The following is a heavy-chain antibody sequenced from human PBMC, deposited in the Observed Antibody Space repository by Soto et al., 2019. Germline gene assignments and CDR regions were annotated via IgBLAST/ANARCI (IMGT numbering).Heavy chain of an antibody. Sequence: ASVKGSCKVSGYTLTELSMHWVRQAPGKGLEWMGGFDPEDGETIYAQKFQGRVTMTEDTSTDTAYMELSSLRSEDTAVYYCATGQTYDFWSGLDYWGQGTLVTVSS. CDR2: FDPEDGET. V-gene: IGHV1-24*01. CDR1: GYTLTELS. CDR3: ATGQTYDFWSGLDY. J-gene: IGHJ4*02. D-gene: IGHD3-3*01.